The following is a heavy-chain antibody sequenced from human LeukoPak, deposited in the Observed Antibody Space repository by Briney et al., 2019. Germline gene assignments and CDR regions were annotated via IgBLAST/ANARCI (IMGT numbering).Heavy chain of an antibody. D-gene: IGHD3-22*01. Sequence: ASVKVSCKASGYTFTSYYMHWVRQAPGQGLEWMGIINPSGGSTSYAQKFQGRVTMTRDTSTNTVYMELSSLRSEDTAVYYCARDYYDSRGYYGDAFDIWGQGTMVTVSS. CDR3: ARDYYDSRGYYGDAFDI. J-gene: IGHJ3*02. CDR2: INPSGGST. CDR1: GYTFTSYY. V-gene: IGHV1-46*01.